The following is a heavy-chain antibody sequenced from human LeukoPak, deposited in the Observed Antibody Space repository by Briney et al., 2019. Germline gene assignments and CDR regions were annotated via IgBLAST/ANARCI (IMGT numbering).Heavy chain of an antibody. V-gene: IGHV1-2*04. D-gene: IGHD6-6*01. Sequence: ASVKVSCKASGYTFTGYYMHWVRQAPGQGLEWMGWINPNSGGTNYAQKFQGWVTMTRDTPISTAYMELSRLRSDDTAVYYCARGIEYSSSSDYWGQGTLVTVSS. CDR3: ARGIEYSSSSDY. J-gene: IGHJ4*02. CDR2: INPNSGGT. CDR1: GYTFTGYY.